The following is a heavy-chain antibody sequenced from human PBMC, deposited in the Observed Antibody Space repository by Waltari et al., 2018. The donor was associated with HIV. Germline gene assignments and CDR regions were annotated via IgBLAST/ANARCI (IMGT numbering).Heavy chain of an antibody. CDR1: GFTFDDYA. CDR3: AKGPTLTSPPTYFNY. Sequence: EVHLVESGGGLVQPGRSLRLSCAASGFTFDDYAMHWVRQTPGKGRGWVSGISWNNGSIGYADSVKGRFTISRDNAKNSLFLQMNSLRPEDTAFYYCAKGPTLTSPPTYFNYWGQGTLVTVSS. V-gene: IGHV3-9*01. J-gene: IGHJ4*02. D-gene: IGHD2-2*01. CDR2: ISWNNGSI.